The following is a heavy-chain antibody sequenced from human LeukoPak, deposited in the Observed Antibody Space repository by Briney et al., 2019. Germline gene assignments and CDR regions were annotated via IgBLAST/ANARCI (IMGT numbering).Heavy chain of an antibody. V-gene: IGHV3-23*01. CDR3: AKSITAAGTYAFDI. J-gene: IGHJ3*02. CDR1: GFTFSSYA. Sequence: GTSLRLSCAASGFTFSSYAMSWVRQAPGKGLEWVSAMRGNGGSTEYVDSVRGRFIISRDNSRNTLYLQMNSLRAEDTAVYYCAKSITAAGTYAFDIWGQGTVVTVSS. CDR2: MRGNGGST. D-gene: IGHD6-13*01.